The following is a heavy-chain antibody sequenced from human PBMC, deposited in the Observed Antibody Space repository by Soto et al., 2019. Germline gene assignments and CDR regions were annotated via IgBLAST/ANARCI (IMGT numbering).Heavy chain of an antibody. J-gene: IGHJ6*02. Sequence: GGSLRLSCAASGFTFSSYGMHWVRQAPGKGLEWVAVIWYDGSNKYYADSVKGRFTISRDNSKNTLYLQMNGLRAEDTAVYYCARDLYCTNGVCSTYYYYGMDVWGQGTTVTVSS. CDR2: IWYDGSNK. CDR1: GFTFSSYG. CDR3: ARDLYCTNGVCSTYYYYGMDV. D-gene: IGHD2-8*01. V-gene: IGHV3-33*01.